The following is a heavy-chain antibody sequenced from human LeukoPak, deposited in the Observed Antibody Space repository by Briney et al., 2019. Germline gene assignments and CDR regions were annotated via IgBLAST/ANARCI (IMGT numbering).Heavy chain of an antibody. D-gene: IGHD3-22*01. J-gene: IGHJ3*02. CDR2: IIPIFGTA. Sequence: GASVKVSCKASGGTFSSYAISWVRQAPGQGLEWMGGIIPIFGTANYAQKFQGRVTITADESTSTAYMELSSLRSEDTAVYYCARGLDDSSGYDAFDMWGQGTMVAVSS. V-gene: IGHV1-69*13. CDR3: ARGLDDSSGYDAFDM. CDR1: GGTFSSYA.